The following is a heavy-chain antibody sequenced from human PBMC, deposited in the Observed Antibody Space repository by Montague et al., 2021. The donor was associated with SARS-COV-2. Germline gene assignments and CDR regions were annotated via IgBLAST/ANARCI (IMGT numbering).Heavy chain of an antibody. D-gene: IGHD3-22*01. J-gene: IGHJ4*02. Sequence: SLRLSCAASGFTFSSYAMRWVRQAPGKGLEWVAVISYDGSNKYYADSVKGRFTISRDNSKNTLYLQMNSLRAEDTAVYYCASPRKSYTAADSSFDYWGQGTLVTVSS. CDR1: GFTFSSYA. CDR2: ISYDGSNK. CDR3: ASPRKSYTAADSSFDY. V-gene: IGHV3-30-3*01.